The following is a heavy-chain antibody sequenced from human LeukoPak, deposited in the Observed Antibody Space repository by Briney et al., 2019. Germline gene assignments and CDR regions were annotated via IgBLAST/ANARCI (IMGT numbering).Heavy chain of an antibody. D-gene: IGHD3-10*02. V-gene: IGHV3-23*01. CDR3: ARDRLSHTKFETGGYQSYYFMDA. CDR1: GFTFSSYA. J-gene: IGHJ6*03. Sequence: PGGSLRLSCAASGFTFSSYAMSWVRQAPGKGLEWVSAISCSGGSTYYADSVKGRFTISRDNSKNTLYLQMNSLRAEDTAVYYCARDRLSHTKFETGGYQSYYFMDAWGKGTTVTVSS. CDR2: ISCSGGST.